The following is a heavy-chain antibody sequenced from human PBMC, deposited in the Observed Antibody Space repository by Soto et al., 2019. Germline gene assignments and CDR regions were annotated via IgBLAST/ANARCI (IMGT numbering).Heavy chain of an antibody. D-gene: IGHD3-3*01. CDR1: GYTFTDNY. Sequence: EVHLVQSGADVKEPGATVKVSCKVSGYTFTDNYIHWVQQVPGKGLEWMGLVDPEDGQTAYAEKFQGRVTLSADTSTDTAYMQLSGLKSEDTAVYYCAIIRAYRNSWYYFDSWGQGTLVTVSS. V-gene: IGHV1-69-2*01. CDR2: VDPEDGQT. CDR3: AIIRAYRNSWYYFDS. J-gene: IGHJ4*02.